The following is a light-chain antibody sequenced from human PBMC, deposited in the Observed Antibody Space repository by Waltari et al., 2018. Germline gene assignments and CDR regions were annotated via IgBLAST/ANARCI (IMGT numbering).Light chain of an antibody. CDR3: QTWGTDTVV. CDR1: SGHSSYA. J-gene: IGLJ2*01. V-gene: IGLV4-69*01. Sequence: QLVLTQSPSASASLGASVKLTCTLSSGHSSYAIAWLQQQPEKGPRCLMKVISDGSQGRGDVIPVRFSGSSAGAVLYLSISRLQYAEEADYFCQTWGTDTVVFGGGTKLTVL. CDR2: VISDGSQ.